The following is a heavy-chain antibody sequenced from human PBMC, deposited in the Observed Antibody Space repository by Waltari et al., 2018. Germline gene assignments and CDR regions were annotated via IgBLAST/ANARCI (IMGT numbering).Heavy chain of an antibody. CDR2: ISGSGGST. V-gene: IGHV3-23*01. CDR1: GFTFSSYA. CDR3: AKDRDPIVVVVAANFDY. J-gene: IGHJ4*02. D-gene: IGHD2-15*01. Sequence: EVQLLESGGGLVQPGGSLRLSCAASGFTFSSYAMSWVRQAPGKGLEWVSAISGSGGSTYYADSVKGRFTISRDNSKNTLYLQMNSLRAEDTAVYYCAKDRDPIVVVVAANFDYWGQGTLVTVSS.